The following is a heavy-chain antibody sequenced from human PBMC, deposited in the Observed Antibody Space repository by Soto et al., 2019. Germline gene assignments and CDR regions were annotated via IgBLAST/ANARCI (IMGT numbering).Heavy chain of an antibody. J-gene: IGHJ5*02. V-gene: IGHV4-31*03. Sequence: QVQLQESGPGLVKPSQTLSLTCTVSGGSISSGGYYWSWIRQHPGKGLEWIGYIYYSGSTYYNPSLKSRVTISVDTSKNQFSLKLSSVTAADTAVYYCARDKGVPRYGDNWFDPWGQGTLVTVSS. CDR2: IYYSGST. CDR3: ARDKGVPRYGDNWFDP. CDR1: GGSISSGGYY. D-gene: IGHD4-17*01.